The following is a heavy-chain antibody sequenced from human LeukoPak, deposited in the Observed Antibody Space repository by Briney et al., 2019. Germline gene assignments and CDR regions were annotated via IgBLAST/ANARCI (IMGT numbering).Heavy chain of an antibody. Sequence: SETLSLTCAVYGGSFSGYYWSWIRQPPGKGLEWIGEINHSGSTNYNPSLKSRVTISVDTSKNQFSLKLSSVTAADTAVHYCATAADTAMAYDYWGQGTLVTVSS. J-gene: IGHJ4*02. CDR3: ATAADTAMAYDY. D-gene: IGHD5-18*01. V-gene: IGHV4-34*01. CDR1: GGSFSGYY. CDR2: INHSGST.